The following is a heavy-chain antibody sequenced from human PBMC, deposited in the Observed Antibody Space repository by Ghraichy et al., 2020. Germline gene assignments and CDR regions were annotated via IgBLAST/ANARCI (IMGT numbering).Heavy chain of an antibody. Sequence: ETLSLTCTVSGGSISSSNDYWGWIRQPPGKGLEWIGRIYYSGSTNYNPSLKSRVTISVDTSKNQFSLKLSSVTAADTAVYYCALYSSSAGWFDPWGQGILVTVSS. CDR1: GGSISSSNDY. CDR3: ALYSSSAGWFDP. CDR2: IYYSGST. D-gene: IGHD3-22*01. V-gene: IGHV4-39*07. J-gene: IGHJ5*02.